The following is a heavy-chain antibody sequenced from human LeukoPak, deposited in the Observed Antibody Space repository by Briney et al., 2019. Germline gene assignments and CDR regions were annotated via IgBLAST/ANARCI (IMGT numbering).Heavy chain of an antibody. CDR3: ASTHCASPSCYSYYYSGLDV. Sequence: SETLSLTCAVSGGSISSGTHYWNWIRQHPGKGLEWIGHIYYSGSTYYNPSLKSRVATSLDTSKNQFSLKLSSVTAADTAVYYCASTHCASPSCYSYYYSGLDVWGQGTTVTVSS. CDR2: IYYSGST. CDR1: GGSISSGTHY. J-gene: IGHJ6*02. V-gene: IGHV4-31*11. D-gene: IGHD2-2*01.